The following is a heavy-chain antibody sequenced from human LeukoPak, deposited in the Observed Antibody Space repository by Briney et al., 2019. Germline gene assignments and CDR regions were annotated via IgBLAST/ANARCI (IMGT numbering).Heavy chain of an antibody. V-gene: IGHV4-34*01. CDR3: ARGPPPMFRGLIRRFENDS. D-gene: IGHD3-10*01. J-gene: IGHJ4*02. Sequence: PSETLSLTCSVSDGSINSYYWTWIRQPPGKGLEWIGEIDNSGRTNHNPSLKSRLTISVDTSKDQFSLRLSSVTAADSAVYYCARGPPPMFRGLIRRFENDSWGQGTLVTVSS. CDR1: DGSINSYY. CDR2: IDNSGRT.